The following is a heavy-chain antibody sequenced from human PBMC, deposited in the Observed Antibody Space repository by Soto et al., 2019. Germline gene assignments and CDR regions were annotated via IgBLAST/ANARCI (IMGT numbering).Heavy chain of an antibody. CDR1: GDSFSSNSGA. V-gene: IGHV6-1*01. J-gene: IGHJ4*02. CDR3: ARGWAFDY. CDR2: TYYRSKWYN. Sequence: PSQTLSLTCAISGDSFSSNSGAWNWVRQSPSRGLEWLGRTYYRSKWYNDYAVSVKSRISINPDTSRNQFSLQLNSVTPEDTAVYYCARGWAFDYWGQGTLVTVSS.